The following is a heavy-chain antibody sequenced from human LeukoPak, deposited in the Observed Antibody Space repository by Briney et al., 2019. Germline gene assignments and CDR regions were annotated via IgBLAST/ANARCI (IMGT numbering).Heavy chain of an antibody. CDR1: GFTFSRNA. D-gene: IGHD5-24*01. V-gene: IGHV3-23*01. CDR3: AKVAPIGKATLLHWHFDL. J-gene: IGHJ2*01. CDR2: IRGSGDST. Sequence: PGGSLRLSCAASGFTFSRNAMTWVRQAPGKGLEWLSAIRGSGDSTYYADSVKGRFTISRDNSRNTLYLQMNSLRAEDTAVYYCAKVAPIGKATLLHWHFDLWGRGTLVTVSS.